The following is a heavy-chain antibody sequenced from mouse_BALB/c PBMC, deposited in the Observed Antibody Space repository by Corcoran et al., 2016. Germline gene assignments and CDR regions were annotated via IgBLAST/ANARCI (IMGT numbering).Heavy chain of an antibody. J-gene: IGHJ4*01. Sequence: QIQLVQSGPELKKPGETVKISCKASGYTFTNYGMNWVKQAPGKGLKWMGWINTYTGEPTYADDFKGRFAFSLETSASTAYLQINNLKNEDMATYFCARLGLTGYAMDYWGQGTSVTVSS. CDR1: GYTFTNYG. V-gene: IGHV9-1*02. D-gene: IGHD4-1*01. CDR2: INTYTGEP. CDR3: ARLGLTGYAMDY.